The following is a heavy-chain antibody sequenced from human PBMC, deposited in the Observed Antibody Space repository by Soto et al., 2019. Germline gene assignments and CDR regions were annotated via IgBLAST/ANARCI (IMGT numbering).Heavy chain of an antibody. CDR2: IRHDGSNE. CDR3: ARDPTKGGLLDWYFDL. V-gene: IGHV3-33*01. J-gene: IGHJ2*01. D-gene: IGHD2-15*01. Sequence: QVQLVESGGGVVQPGRSLRLSCAASGFTFTNYGMHWVRQAPGKGLLWVAVIRHDGSNEDYADSVKGRFTISRDNSKNTVYLHMNSLRAEDTAVYDWARDPTKGGLLDWYFDLWGRGTLVTVSS. CDR1: GFTFTNYG.